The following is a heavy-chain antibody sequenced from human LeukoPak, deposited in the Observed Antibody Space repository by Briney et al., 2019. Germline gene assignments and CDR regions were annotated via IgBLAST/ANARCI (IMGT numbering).Heavy chain of an antibody. CDR1: GYTFTSYG. J-gene: IGHJ6*02. CDR2: ISAYNGNT. D-gene: IGHD5-12*01. CDR3: ARAPAVATFYHHYYGMDV. Sequence: ASVKVSCKASGYTFTSYGISWVRQAPGQGLEWMGWISAYNGNTNYAQKLQGRVTMTTDTSTSTAYMELRSLRSDDTAVYYCARAPAVATFYHHYYGMDVWGQGTTVTVSS. V-gene: IGHV1-18*01.